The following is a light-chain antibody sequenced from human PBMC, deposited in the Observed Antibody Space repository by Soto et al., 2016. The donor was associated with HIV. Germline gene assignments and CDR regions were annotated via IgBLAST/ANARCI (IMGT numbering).Light chain of an antibody. CDR3: QQYNSYPWT. CDR1: QSITTW. J-gene: IGKJ1*01. Sequence: DIQMTQSPSTLSASVGDRVTITCRASQSITTWLAWYQQKLGKAPKLLIYKASSLQSGVPASFSGSGSGTEFTLTISSLQPDDFATYYCQQYNSYPWTSGQGTKVEI. CDR2: KAS. V-gene: IGKV1-5*03.